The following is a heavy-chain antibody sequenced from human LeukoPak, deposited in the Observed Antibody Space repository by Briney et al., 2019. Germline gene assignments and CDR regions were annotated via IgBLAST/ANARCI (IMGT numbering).Heavy chain of an antibody. D-gene: IGHD3-10*01. Sequence: GGSLRLSCAASGFTVSSNHMSWVRQAPGKGLEWVSFIYSGGSTYYADSVKGRFTISRDNSKNTLYLQMNSLRAEDTAVYYCARELWFGDPHAFDIWGQGTMVTVSS. V-gene: IGHV3-53*01. CDR3: ARELWFGDPHAFDI. CDR1: GFTVSSNH. J-gene: IGHJ3*02. CDR2: IYSGGST.